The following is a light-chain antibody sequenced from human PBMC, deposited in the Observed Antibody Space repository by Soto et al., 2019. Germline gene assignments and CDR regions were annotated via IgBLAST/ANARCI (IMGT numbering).Light chain of an antibody. CDR2: LAS. Sequence: DIQVTQSPSPLSASVGDRVAITCRASQNITTHLNWYRQRPGRAPLLLIYLASTLQSGVPSRFSGSGSGTDFTLTISGLQPDDFATYYCQQSYSPPFAFGPGTKVDLK. CDR3: QQSYSPPFA. V-gene: IGKV1-39*01. J-gene: IGKJ3*01. CDR1: QNITTH.